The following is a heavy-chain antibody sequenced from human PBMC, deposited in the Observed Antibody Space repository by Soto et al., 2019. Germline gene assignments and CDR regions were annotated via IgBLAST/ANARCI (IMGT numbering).Heavy chain of an antibody. CDR3: ASGSRFGIAVAGKSYFDY. CDR2: ISAYNGNT. CDR1: GYTFTSYG. V-gene: IGHV1-18*01. Sequence: GASVKVSCKASGYTFTSYGISWVRQAPGQGLEWMGWISAYNGNTNYAQKFQGRVTITADESTSTAYMELSSLRSEDTAVFYCASGSRFGIAVAGKSYFDYWGQGTLVTVSS. D-gene: IGHD6-19*01. J-gene: IGHJ4*02.